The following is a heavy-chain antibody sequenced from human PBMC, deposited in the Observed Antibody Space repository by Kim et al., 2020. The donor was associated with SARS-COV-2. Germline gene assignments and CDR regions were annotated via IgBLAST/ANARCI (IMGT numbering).Heavy chain of an antibody. CDR2: IYYSGST. CDR3: ARHPGSGGLGI. D-gene: IGHD1-26*01. J-gene: IGHJ4*02. V-gene: IGHV4-59*08. CDR1: GGSISSYY. Sequence: SETLSLTCTVSGGSISSYYWSWIRQPPGKGLEWIGYIYYSGSTNYNPSLKSRVTISVDTSKNQFSLKLSSVTAEDTAVYYCARHPGSGGLGIWGQGTLVT.